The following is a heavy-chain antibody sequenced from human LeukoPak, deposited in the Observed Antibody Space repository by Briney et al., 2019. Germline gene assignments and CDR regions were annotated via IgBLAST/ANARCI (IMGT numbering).Heavy chain of an antibody. CDR2: IRYDGNIK. J-gene: IGHJ4*02. V-gene: IGHV3-30*02. D-gene: IGHD3-22*01. CDR3: AKGRYHDSGGYPIDY. CDR1: GFTFSAYD. Sequence: PGGSLRLSCAASGFTFSAYDTHWVRQAPGKGLEWVAFIRYDGNIKYLADSVKGRFTISRDTSKNTVSLQMNSLRPEDTAVYYCAKGRYHDSGGYPIDYWGQGTLVTVSS.